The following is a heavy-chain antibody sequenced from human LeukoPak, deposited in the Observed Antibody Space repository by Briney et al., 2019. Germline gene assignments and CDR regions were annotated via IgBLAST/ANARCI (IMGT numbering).Heavy chain of an antibody. CDR3: ARFKSITIFGVVKNWFDP. D-gene: IGHD3-3*01. CDR2: INHSGST. CDR1: GGSFSGYY. J-gene: IGHJ5*02. V-gene: IGHV4-34*01. Sequence: SETLSLTCAVYGGSFSGYYWSWIRQPPGKGLEWIGEINHSGSTYYNPSLKSRVTISVDTSKNQFSLKLSSVTAADTAVYYCARFKSITIFGVVKNWFDPWGQGTLVTVSS.